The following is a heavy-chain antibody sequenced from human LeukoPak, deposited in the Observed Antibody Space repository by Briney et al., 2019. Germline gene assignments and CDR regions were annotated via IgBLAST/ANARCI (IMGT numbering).Heavy chain of an antibody. CDR2: INHSEST. D-gene: IGHD3-10*01. V-gene: IGHV4-34*01. CDR1: GGSFSGYY. Sequence: PSETLSLTCAVYGGSFSGYYWSWIRQPPGKGLEWIGEINHSESTNYNPSLKSRVTISVDTSKNQFSLKLSSVTAADTAVYYCARGEDYYGSGSYFGYWGQGTLVTVSS. J-gene: IGHJ4*02. CDR3: ARGEDYYGSGSYFGY.